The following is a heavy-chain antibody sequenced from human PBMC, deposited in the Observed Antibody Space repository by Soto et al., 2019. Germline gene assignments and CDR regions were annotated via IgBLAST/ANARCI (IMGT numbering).Heavy chain of an antibody. D-gene: IGHD3-10*01. J-gene: IGHJ6*02. Sequence: QVQLVQSGAEVKKPGASVKVSCKASGYIFTGYYMHWVRQAPGQGLECMGWINPNSGDTNYAQKFQGRVTMTRDTSISTVYMELSRLRSDDTAVYFCARDPYGSGTPDYYYGMDVWGQGTTVTVSS. CDR2: INPNSGDT. V-gene: IGHV1-2*02. CDR3: ARDPYGSGTPDYYYGMDV. CDR1: GYIFTGYY.